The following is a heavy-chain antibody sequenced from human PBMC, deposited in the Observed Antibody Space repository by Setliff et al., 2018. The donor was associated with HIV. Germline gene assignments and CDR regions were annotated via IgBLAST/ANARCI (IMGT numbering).Heavy chain of an antibody. Sequence: LRLSCTASGFTFDDYGMSWIRQPPGKGLEWIGNIYYSGSTYYNPSLKSRVTISVDTSKNQFSLKLSSVTAADTAVYYCASLKGHYFDTSGYYNNWFDPWGQGTLVTVSS. J-gene: IGHJ5*02. CDR1: GFTFDDYG. CDR3: ASLKGHYFDTSGYYNNWFDP. D-gene: IGHD3-22*01. V-gene: IGHV4-30-4*08. CDR2: IYYSGST.